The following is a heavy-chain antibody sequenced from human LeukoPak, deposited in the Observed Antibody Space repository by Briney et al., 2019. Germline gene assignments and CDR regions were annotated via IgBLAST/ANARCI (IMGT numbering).Heavy chain of an antibody. J-gene: IGHJ4*02. CDR1: GGTXSSYG. Sequence: SVKVSCKASGGTXSSYGISWVRQAPGQGLEWMGRIIPILGITNYAQKFQGRVTITADKSTTTAYMELSSLRSEDTAVYFCARGFESSTSYVSDFDFWGQGTLVTVSS. V-gene: IGHV1-69*04. D-gene: IGHD3-16*01. CDR2: IIPILGIT. CDR3: ARGFESSTSYVSDFDF.